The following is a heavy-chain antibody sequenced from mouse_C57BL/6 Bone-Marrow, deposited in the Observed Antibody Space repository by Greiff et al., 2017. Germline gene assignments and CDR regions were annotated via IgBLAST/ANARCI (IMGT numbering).Heavy chain of an antibody. CDR2: ISSGSSTI. Sequence: HLVESGGGLVKPGGSLKLSCAASGFTFSDYGMHWVRQAPEKGLEWVAYISSGSSTIYYADTVKGRFTISRDNAKNTLFLQMTSLRSEDTAMYYCARFSSVGYFDYWGQGTTLTVSS. CDR1: GFTFSDYG. CDR3: ARFSSVGYFDY. V-gene: IGHV5-17*01. J-gene: IGHJ2*01. D-gene: IGHD1-1*01.